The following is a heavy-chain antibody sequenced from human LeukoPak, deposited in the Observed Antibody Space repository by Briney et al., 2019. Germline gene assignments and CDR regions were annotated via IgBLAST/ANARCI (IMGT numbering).Heavy chain of an antibody. V-gene: IGHV1-46*02. CDR3: AREASGGYFDY. CDR1: GYTFNSYY. J-gene: IGHJ4*02. CDR2: ISPTSDST. D-gene: IGHD4-23*01. Sequence: GASVKVSCKASGYTFNSYYMHWVRQAPGQGLEWVGLISPTSDSTNYAQTFRGRVTMTRDTSTNTVYMDLSSLRSEDTAVYYCAREASGGYFDYWGQGTLVTVSS.